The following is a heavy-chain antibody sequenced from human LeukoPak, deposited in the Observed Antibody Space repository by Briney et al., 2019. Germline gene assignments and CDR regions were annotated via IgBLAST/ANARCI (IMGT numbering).Heavy chain of an antibody. Sequence: GASVKVSCKASGYTFTSYGISWVRQAPGQGLEWMGIINPSGSTSNAQKFQGRVTMTRDMSTTTVYMELSSLRSEDTAVYYCARDRRLLWFYWFDPWGQGTLVTVSS. J-gene: IGHJ5*02. D-gene: IGHD3-10*01. CDR1: GYTFTSYG. CDR2: INPSGST. CDR3: ARDRRLLWFYWFDP. V-gene: IGHV1-46*01.